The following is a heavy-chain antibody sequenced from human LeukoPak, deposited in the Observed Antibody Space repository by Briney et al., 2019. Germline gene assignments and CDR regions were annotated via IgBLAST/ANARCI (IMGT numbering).Heavy chain of an antibody. CDR2: VSGSGGTT. Sequence: GGSLRLSCAASGFSFSNYVMSWVRQAPGKGLEWVSAVSGSGGTTYYANSVMGRFTISRDNSKTTLYLQMSGLRAEDTARYYSAKGGGKGVVVSAAPLDYWGQGTLVTVSS. D-gene: IGHD2-2*01. J-gene: IGHJ4*02. CDR3: AKGGGKGVVVSAAPLDY. V-gene: IGHV3-23*01. CDR1: GFSFSNYV.